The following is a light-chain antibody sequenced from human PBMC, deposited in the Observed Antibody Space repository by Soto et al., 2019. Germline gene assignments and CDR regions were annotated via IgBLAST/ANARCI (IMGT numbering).Light chain of an antibody. CDR2: GAS. CDR1: QSVSSSY. CDR3: QQFGNSPYT. V-gene: IGKV3-20*01. Sequence: EIVLTQSPGTLSLSRGESATLSCRASQSVSSSYLAWYQQKPGQTPRLLIYGASSRATGIPDRFSGRGSGTDFTLTISRLEPEDFAVYYCQQFGNSPYTFGQVTNLDIK. J-gene: IGKJ2*01.